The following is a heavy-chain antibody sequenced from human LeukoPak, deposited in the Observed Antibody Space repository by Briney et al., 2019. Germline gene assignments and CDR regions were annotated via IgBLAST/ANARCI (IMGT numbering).Heavy chain of an antibody. Sequence: ASVKVFCKASGYTFTAYYMHWVRQAPGQGLEWMGVIDPSGGSTSYAQRFQDRVTMTSDTSTSTVYMELSSLRSEGTAVYYCARGDGDSDSNGVLMGWFDPWGQGTLVTVSS. CDR3: ARGDGDSDSNGVLMGWFDP. V-gene: IGHV1-46*01. CDR1: GYTFTAYY. CDR2: IDPSGGST. J-gene: IGHJ5*02. D-gene: IGHD3-22*01.